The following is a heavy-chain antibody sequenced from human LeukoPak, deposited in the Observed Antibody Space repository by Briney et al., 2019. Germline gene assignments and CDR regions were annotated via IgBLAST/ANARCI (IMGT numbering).Heavy chain of an antibody. Sequence: PSETLSLTCTVFGGSISSYYWSWIRQPPGKGLEWIGYIHYSGSTNYNPSLKSRVTISVDTSKNQFSLKLSFVTAADTAVYYCAREGCSGGSCYLAYWGQGTLVTVSS. V-gene: IGHV4-59*01. D-gene: IGHD2-15*01. CDR3: AREGCSGGSCYLAY. CDR2: IHYSGST. J-gene: IGHJ4*02. CDR1: GGSISSYY.